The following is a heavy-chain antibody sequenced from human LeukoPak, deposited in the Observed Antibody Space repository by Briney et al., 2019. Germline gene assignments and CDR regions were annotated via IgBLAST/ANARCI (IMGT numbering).Heavy chain of an antibody. D-gene: IGHD6-19*01. CDR3: ARGQQWLVNDY. CDR2: FDPEDGET. J-gene: IGHJ4*02. Sequence: GASVRVSCKVSGYTLTELSMHWVRQAPGKGLEWMGGFDPEDGETIYAQKTQGRVTMTTDTSTTPAYMELRSLRSDDTAVYYCARGQQWLVNDYWGQGTLVTVSS. V-gene: IGHV1-24*01. CDR1: GYTLTELS.